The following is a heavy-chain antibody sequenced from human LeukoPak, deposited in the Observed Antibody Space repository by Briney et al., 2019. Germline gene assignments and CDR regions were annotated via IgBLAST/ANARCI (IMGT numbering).Heavy chain of an antibody. CDR1: GFSFSNSG. J-gene: IGHJ3*01. CDR2: IWYDGSNE. CDR3: AREISMFVNAFDL. V-gene: IGHV3-33*01. D-gene: IGHD3-10*02. Sequence: GGSLRLSCEASGFSFSNSGMHWVRQAPGKGLEWVAVIWYDGSNEYYADAVKGPFTISRDNSKNTVHLQMNSLRVEGTSVYFCAREISMFVNAFDLWGQGTLVTVTS.